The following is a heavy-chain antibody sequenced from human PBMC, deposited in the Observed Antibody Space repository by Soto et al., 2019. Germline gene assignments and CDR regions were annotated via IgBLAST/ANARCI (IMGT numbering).Heavy chain of an antibody. D-gene: IGHD3-3*01. CDR1: GGTFSSYA. J-gene: IGHJ6*02. V-gene: IGHV1-69*13. CDR2: IIPIFGTA. Sequence: GASVKVSCKASGGTFSSYAISWVRQAPGQGLEWKGGIIPIFGTANYAQKFQGRVTITADESTSTAYMELSSLRSEDTAVYYCAREGAIXDFWSGYYRPRYYGMDVWGPGTTVTVSS. CDR3: AREGAIXDFWSGYYRPRYYGMDV.